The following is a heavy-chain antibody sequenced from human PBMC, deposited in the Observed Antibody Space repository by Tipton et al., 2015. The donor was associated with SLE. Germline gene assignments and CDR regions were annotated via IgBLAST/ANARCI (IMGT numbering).Heavy chain of an antibody. Sequence: TLSLTCTGSGGSIRRHYWSWIRQPPGKGLEGIGYMYHSGSTQYNPSLKSRVTISLDTYKNQVSLKLTSVTAADTAVYYCARGWDSRNWERWFDPWGQGTLVTVSS. CDR2: MYHSGST. V-gene: IGHV4-59*11. J-gene: IGHJ5*02. CDR1: GGSIRRHY. CDR3: ARGWDSRNWERWFDP. D-gene: IGHD6-13*01.